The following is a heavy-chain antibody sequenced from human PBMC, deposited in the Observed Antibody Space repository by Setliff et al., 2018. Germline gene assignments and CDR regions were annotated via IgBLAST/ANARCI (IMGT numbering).Heavy chain of an antibody. J-gene: IGHJ4*02. V-gene: IGHV4-61*09. CDR2: IYTSWST. D-gene: IGHD2-15*01. CDR3: ATSGFCSSGSCYSFDD. Sequence: SETLSLTCTVSGDSISSRRNYWGWFRQPAGKGLEWIGQIYTSWSTNYNPSLQSRVTISLDTSKNQFSLELRSVTAADTAVYFCATSGFCSSGSCYSFDDWGQGALVTVSS. CDR1: GDSISSRRNY.